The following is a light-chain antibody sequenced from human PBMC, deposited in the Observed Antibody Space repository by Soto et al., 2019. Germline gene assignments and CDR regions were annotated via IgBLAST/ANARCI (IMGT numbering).Light chain of an antibody. CDR1: QDIAIY. J-gene: IGKJ4*01. CDR2: AAS. V-gene: IGKV1-9*01. Sequence: IQLTQSPSSLSASVGDRVTITCRASQDIAIYLAWYQQKPGEAPKLLIYAASTLYGGVPSRFSGSGSGTDFALTITSPQAEDFATYYCQQLRMYPSTFGGGTRWIS. CDR3: QQLRMYPST.